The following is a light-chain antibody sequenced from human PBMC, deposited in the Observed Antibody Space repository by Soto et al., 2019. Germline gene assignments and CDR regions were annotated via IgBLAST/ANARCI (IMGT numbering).Light chain of an antibody. V-gene: IGKV3-11*01. CDR3: QQRSSWPLT. CDR1: QSVSTY. Sequence: EIVLTQSPATLSLSPGERATLSCRASQSVSTYLAWYQQKPGQAPRLLIYEASNRATGIPARFSGSGSGTEFTLTFSSLDPEDFAVYYCQQRSSWPLTFGGGTTVEI. J-gene: IGKJ4*01. CDR2: EAS.